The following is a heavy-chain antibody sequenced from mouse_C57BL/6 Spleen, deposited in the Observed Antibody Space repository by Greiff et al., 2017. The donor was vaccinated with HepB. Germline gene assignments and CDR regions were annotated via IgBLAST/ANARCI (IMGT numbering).Heavy chain of an antibody. Sequence: EVKLVESGGGLVQPGGSLKLSCAASGFTFSDYYMYWVRQTPEKRLEWVAYISNGGGSTYYPDTVKGRFTISRENAKNTLYLQMSRLKSEDTAMYYCARHYDYDGAWFAYWGQGTLVTVSA. CDR3: ARHYDYDGAWFAY. D-gene: IGHD2-4*01. V-gene: IGHV5-12*01. CDR1: GFTFSDYY. J-gene: IGHJ3*01. CDR2: ISNGGGST.